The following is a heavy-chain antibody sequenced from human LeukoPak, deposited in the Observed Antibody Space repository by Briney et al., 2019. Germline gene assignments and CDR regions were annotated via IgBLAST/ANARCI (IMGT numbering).Heavy chain of an antibody. CDR2: IYHSGST. Sequence: SETLSLTCAVSGYSVSSGFFWGWIRQSPGKGLEWIGSIYHSGSTYYNPSLKSRVTISLDTSKNQFSLRLSSVTAADTAVYYCARDSSGWFDDAFDIWGQGTMVAVSS. D-gene: IGHD6-19*01. CDR1: GYSVSSGFF. CDR3: ARDSSGWFDDAFDI. V-gene: IGHV4-38-2*02. J-gene: IGHJ3*02.